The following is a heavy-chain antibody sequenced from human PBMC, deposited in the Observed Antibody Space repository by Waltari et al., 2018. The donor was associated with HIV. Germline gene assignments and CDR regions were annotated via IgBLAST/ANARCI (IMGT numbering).Heavy chain of an antibody. V-gene: IGHV1-24*01. Sequence: QVQLVQSGAEVKKPGASVKVSCKVYGYTLTELSMHWVRQAPGKGLEWMGNFDPEDDETIYAQKFQGRITMTEDTSSDTAYMELSSPTSGDTAVYYCATDFSGMVRAYSYYSLDVWGQGTTVTVSS. CDR2: FDPEDDET. J-gene: IGHJ6*02. CDR1: GYTLTELS. D-gene: IGHD3-10*01. CDR3: ATDFSGMVRAYSYYSLDV.